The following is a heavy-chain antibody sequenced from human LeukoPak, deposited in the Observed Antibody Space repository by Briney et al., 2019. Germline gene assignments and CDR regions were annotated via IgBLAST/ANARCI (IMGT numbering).Heavy chain of an antibody. Sequence: PGGSLRLSCAASGFTFSSYSMNWVRQAPGKGLEWVSSTSSSSSYIYYADSVKGRFTISRDNAKNSLYLQMNSLRAEDTAVYYCARDPDSGCDFGYYFDYWGQGTLVTVSS. CDR3: ARDPDSGCDFGYYFDY. J-gene: IGHJ4*02. CDR1: GFTFSSYS. V-gene: IGHV3-21*01. CDR2: TSSSSSYI. D-gene: IGHD5-12*01.